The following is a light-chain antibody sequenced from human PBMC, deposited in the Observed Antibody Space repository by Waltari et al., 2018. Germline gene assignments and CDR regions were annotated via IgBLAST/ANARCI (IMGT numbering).Light chain of an antibody. CDR2: DAS. Sequence: DIQMTQSPSSMSASVGDRVSITCQASQDISIYLSWYQQKPGKAPKVLIYDASNLETGVPSRFTGSRSGTDFTFTISSIQPEDIATYYCQQYKDLPRTFGQGTKVEI. CDR3: QQYKDLPRT. J-gene: IGKJ1*01. V-gene: IGKV1-33*01. CDR1: QDISIY.